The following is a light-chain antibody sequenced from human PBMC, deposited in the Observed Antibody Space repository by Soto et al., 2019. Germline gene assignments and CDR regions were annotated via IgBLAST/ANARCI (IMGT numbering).Light chain of an antibody. V-gene: IGKV3-20*01. J-gene: IGKJ3*01. CDR3: QQYGSSPFT. Sequence: EVVMTQSPATLSVSPGERVTLSCRASQSVRSNLAWYQQKPGQPPRLLISGSSIRATGIPKRFSGSASGTNFTLTISSLEPEDFAVFYCQQYGSSPFTFGPGTKVDI. CDR2: GSS. CDR1: QSVRSN.